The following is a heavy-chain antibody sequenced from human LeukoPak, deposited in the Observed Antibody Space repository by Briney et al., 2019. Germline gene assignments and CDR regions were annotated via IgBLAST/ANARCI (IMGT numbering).Heavy chain of an antibody. J-gene: IGHJ3*02. CDR3: ARRITMVRGDLDI. CDR2: IRYDGGDI. V-gene: IGHV3-30*02. D-gene: IGHD3-10*01. Sequence: GGSLRLSCAASGFTFSTYAMHWVRQAPGKGLEWVAFIRYDGGDIFYADSLKGRFTISRDNSKNTLYLQMNSLRAEDTAVYYCARRITMVRGDLDIWGQGTMVTVSS. CDR1: GFTFSTYA.